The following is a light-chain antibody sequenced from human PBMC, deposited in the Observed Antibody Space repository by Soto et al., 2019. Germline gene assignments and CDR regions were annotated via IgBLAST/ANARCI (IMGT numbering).Light chain of an antibody. CDR2: GDS. Sequence: QSVLTQPPSASGSPGQSVTISCTGTSSDVGGYKYVSWYQQHPGKAPKLMICGDSKRPSGVPDRFAGSKSGNTASLTVSGLQAEEEADYYCSSYAGSNNLVFGGGTKLTVL. V-gene: IGLV2-8*01. CDR1: SSDVGGYKY. J-gene: IGLJ3*02. CDR3: SSYAGSNNLV.